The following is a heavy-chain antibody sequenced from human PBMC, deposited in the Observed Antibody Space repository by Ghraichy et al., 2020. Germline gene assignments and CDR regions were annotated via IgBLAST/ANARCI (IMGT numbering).Heavy chain of an antibody. J-gene: IGHJ4*02. CDR3: AREHPDLYFDY. Sequence: AGSLRLSCAASGFTLSTYSMNWVRQAPGKGLEWVSYISSSITTMISYADSVKGRFTISRDSGTNSLYLQMNSLREEDTAVYYCAREHPDLYFDYWGQGTLVPVSS. V-gene: IGHV3-48*02. CDR1: GFTLSTYS. D-gene: IGHD1-14*01. CDR2: ISSSITTMI.